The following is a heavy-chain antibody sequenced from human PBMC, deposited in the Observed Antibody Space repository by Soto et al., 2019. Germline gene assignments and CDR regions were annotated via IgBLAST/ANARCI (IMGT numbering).Heavy chain of an antibody. Sequence: SVKVSCKASGGTFSSYAISWVRQAPGQGLEWMGGIIPIFGTANYAQKFQGRVTITADESTSTAYMELSSLRSEDTAVYYCAGTYYYGSGSYYNQGYWGQGTLVTVSS. J-gene: IGHJ4*02. CDR1: GGTFSSYA. V-gene: IGHV1-69*13. D-gene: IGHD3-10*01. CDR2: IIPIFGTA. CDR3: AGTYYYGSGSYYNQGY.